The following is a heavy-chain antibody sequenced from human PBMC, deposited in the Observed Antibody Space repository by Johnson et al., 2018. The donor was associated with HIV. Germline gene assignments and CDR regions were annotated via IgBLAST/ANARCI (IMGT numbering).Heavy chain of an antibody. V-gene: IGHV3-30*03. CDR1: GFTFDDYA. Sequence: QVQLVESGGGLVQPGGSLRLSCAASGFTFDDYAMHWVRQAPGKGLEWVALISCDGSKKYLADSVKGRLTISRGYSKNTLYLQRNSLRTEDTAVYYCAREGGGTLVLGDEGAFDGWGQGTMVSVSS. CDR2: ISCDGSKK. J-gene: IGHJ3*01. D-gene: IGHD3-10*01. CDR3: AREGGGTLVLGDEGAFDG.